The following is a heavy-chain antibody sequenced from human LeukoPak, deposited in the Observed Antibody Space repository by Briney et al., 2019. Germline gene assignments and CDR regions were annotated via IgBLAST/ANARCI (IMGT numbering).Heavy chain of an antibody. CDR2: ISGSGGST. Sequence: GGSLRLSCAASGFTFSSYAMSWVRQAPGKGLEWVSAISGSGGSTYYADSVKGRFTISRDNSKDTLYLQTNSLRAEDTAVYYCAKDDCSSTSCYTGDIWGQGTMVTVSS. J-gene: IGHJ3*02. CDR1: GFTFSSYA. D-gene: IGHD2-2*02. CDR3: AKDDCSSTSCYTGDI. V-gene: IGHV3-23*01.